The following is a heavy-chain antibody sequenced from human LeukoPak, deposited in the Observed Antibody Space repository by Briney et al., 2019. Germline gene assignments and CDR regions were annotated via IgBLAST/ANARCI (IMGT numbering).Heavy chain of an antibody. Sequence: SETLSLTCTVSGGSISSYYWSWIRQPAGKGLEWVGRIYTSESPTYNPSLKSRVTMSLDTSKDQFSLKLSSVTAADTAVYYCARGEDYYDSGGYFGDAFDIWGQGTMVTVSS. V-gene: IGHV4-4*07. CDR3: ARGEDYYDSGGYFGDAFDI. CDR1: GGSISSYY. CDR2: IYTSESP. D-gene: IGHD3-22*01. J-gene: IGHJ3*02.